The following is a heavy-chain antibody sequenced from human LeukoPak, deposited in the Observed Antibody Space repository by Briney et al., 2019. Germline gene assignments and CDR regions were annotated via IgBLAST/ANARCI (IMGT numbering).Heavy chain of an antibody. J-gene: IGHJ4*02. V-gene: IGHV4-59*11. D-gene: IGHD7-27*01. CDR3: ARDNWGSLDY. CDR2: DSNNGNI. CDR1: GSSISSHS. Sequence: SGTLSLTRTVSGSSISSHSWGWIRQPPGKGLEWIGYDSNNGNINYNPALKSRVTISVDTSKRQISLNLRSVTAADTAVYYCARDNWGSLDYWGQGTLVTVSS.